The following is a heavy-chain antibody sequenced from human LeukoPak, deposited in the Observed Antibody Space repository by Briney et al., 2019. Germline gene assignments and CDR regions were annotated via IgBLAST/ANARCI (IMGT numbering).Heavy chain of an antibody. J-gene: IGHJ5*02. D-gene: IGHD3-22*01. CDR2: SNPNSGGT. V-gene: IGHV1-2*02. CDR1: GYTFTGYY. Sequence: ASVKVSCKASGYTFTGYYMHWVRQAPGQGLEWMGWSNPNSGGTNYAQKFQGRVTMTRDTSISTAYMELSRLRSDDTAVYYCARDPHYYDSSGYYLPWGQGTLVTVSS. CDR3: ARDPHYYDSSGYYLP.